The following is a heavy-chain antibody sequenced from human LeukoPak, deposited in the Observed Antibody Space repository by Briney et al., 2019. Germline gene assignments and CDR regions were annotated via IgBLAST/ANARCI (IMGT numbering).Heavy chain of an antibody. CDR3: AREYSSSWYED. J-gene: IGHJ4*02. V-gene: IGHV4-38-2*02. CDR1: GYSISSGYY. Sequence: SETLSLTCTVSGYSISSGYYWGWIRQPPGKGLEWIGSIYYSGSTYYNPSLKSRVTISVDTSKNQFSLKLSSVTAADTAVYYCAREYSSSWYEDWGQGTLVTVSS. CDR2: IYYSGST. D-gene: IGHD6-13*01.